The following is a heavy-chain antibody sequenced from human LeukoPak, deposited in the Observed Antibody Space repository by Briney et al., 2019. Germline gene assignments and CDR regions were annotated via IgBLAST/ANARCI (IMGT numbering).Heavy chain of an antibody. CDR2: IIPIFGTA. Sequence: ASVKVSCKASGGTFSSYAISWVRQAPGQGLEWMGRIIPIFGTANYAQKFQGRVTITTDESTSTAYMELSSLRSEDTAVYYCAGYDSSGYYYDAFDIWGQGTMVTVSS. J-gene: IGHJ3*02. CDR1: GGTFSSYA. CDR3: AGYDSSGYYYDAFDI. D-gene: IGHD3-22*01. V-gene: IGHV1-69*05.